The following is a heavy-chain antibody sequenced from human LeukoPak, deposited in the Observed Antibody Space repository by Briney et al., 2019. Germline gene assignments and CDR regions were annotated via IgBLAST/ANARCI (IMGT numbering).Heavy chain of an antibody. Sequence: SVKVSCKASGGAFSSYAISWVRQAPGQGLEWMGRIIPIFGTANYAQKFQGRVTITADKSTSTAYMELSSLRSEDTAVYYCARPTTVTTPLGYWGQGTLVTVSS. V-gene: IGHV1-69*06. D-gene: IGHD4-17*01. CDR1: GGAFSSYA. J-gene: IGHJ4*02. CDR2: IIPIFGTA. CDR3: ARPTTVTTPLGY.